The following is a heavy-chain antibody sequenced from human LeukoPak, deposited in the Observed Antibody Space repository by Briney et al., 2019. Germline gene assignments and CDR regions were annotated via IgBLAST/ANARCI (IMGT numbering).Heavy chain of an antibody. Sequence: PSETLSLTCTVSGGSISSYYWSWIRQPAGKGLEWIGRIYTSGSTNYNPSLKSRVTMSVDTSKNQFSLKLSSVPAADTAVYYCARDSHLGSGSYYCSLDWFDPWGQGTMVTVSS. J-gene: IGHJ5*02. CDR1: GGSISSYY. V-gene: IGHV4-4*07. CDR3: ARDSHLGSGSYYCSLDWFDP. CDR2: IYTSGST. D-gene: IGHD3-10*01.